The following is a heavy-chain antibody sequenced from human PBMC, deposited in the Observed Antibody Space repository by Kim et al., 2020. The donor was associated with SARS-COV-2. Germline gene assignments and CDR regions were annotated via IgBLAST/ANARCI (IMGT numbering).Heavy chain of an antibody. V-gene: IGHV3-33*01. CDR2: IWYDGSNK. CDR3: ARDYQHDILTGTGDYGMDV. Sequence: GGSLRLSCAASGFTFSSYGMHWVRQAPGKGLEWVAVIWYDGSNKYYADSVKGRFTISRDNSKNTLYLQMNSLRAEDTAVYYCARDYQHDILTGTGDYGMDVWGQGTTVTVSS. J-gene: IGHJ6*02. CDR1: GFTFSSYG. D-gene: IGHD3-9*01.